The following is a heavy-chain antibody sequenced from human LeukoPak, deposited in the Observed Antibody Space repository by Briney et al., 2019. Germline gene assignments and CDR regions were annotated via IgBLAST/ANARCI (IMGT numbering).Heavy chain of an antibody. Sequence: TASETLSLTCTVSGYSISSGYYWGWIRQPPGKGLEWIGSIYHSGSTYYNPSLKSRVTISVDTSKNQFSLKLSSVTAADTAVYYCARGFLYYYYMDVWGKGTTVTVSS. D-gene: IGHD2/OR15-2a*01. J-gene: IGHJ6*03. CDR3: ARGFLYYYYMDV. CDR1: GYSISSGYY. V-gene: IGHV4-38-2*02. CDR2: IYHSGST.